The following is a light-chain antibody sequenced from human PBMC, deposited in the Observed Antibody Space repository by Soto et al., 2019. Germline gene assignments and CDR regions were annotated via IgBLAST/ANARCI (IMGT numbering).Light chain of an antibody. J-gene: IGLJ2*01. CDR2: EVS. Sequence: QSALTQPASVSGSPGQSITISCTGTSRDVGGYKYVSWYQQHPGKAPKLIIYEVSNRPSGVSNRFAGSNSGNTAALTISGLQAEDEADYYCTSYRGSSTLVFGRGTKLTVL. V-gene: IGLV2-14*01. CDR3: TSYRGSSTLV. CDR1: SRDVGGYKY.